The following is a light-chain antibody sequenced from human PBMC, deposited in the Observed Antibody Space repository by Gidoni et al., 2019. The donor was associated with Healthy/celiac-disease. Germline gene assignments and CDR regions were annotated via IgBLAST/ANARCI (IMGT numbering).Light chain of an antibody. CDR2: NTE. J-gene: IGLJ3*02. V-gene: IGLV7-43*01. CDR1: TGAVTSGYF. Sequence: QTVVTQAPSLTVSPGGTVTLTCASSTGAVTSGYFTSWFQQKTGQAPRALNYNTEKKHSCTPARFSGSLLGGKAALTLSGVQPADEADYYCLIYYGRARVFGGGTKLTVL. CDR3: LIYYGRARV.